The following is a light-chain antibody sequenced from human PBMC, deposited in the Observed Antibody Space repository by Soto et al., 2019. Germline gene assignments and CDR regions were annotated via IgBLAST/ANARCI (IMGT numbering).Light chain of an antibody. CDR3: SSYTSSTTLVV. V-gene: IGLV2-14*01. CDR1: SSDVGVYNY. J-gene: IGLJ1*01. Sequence: QSALTQPASVSGSPGQSITISCTGTSSDVGVYNYVSWYQQHPGKAPKLMIYEVSNRPSGVSNRFSGSKSGNTASLTISGLQAEDEADYYCSSYTSSTTLVVFGTGTKVTV. CDR2: EVS.